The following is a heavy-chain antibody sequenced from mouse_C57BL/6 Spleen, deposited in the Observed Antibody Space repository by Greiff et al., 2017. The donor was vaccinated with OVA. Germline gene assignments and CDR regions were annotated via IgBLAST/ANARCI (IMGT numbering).Heavy chain of an antibody. CDR2: ISSGSSTI. V-gene: IGHV5-17*01. J-gene: IGHJ2*01. Sequence: EVKLVESGGGLVQPGGSLKLSCAASGFTFSDYGMHWVRQAPETGLEWVAYISSGSSTIYSADTVKGRFTIARDNAKNTLFLQMTSVGSENTARYYWARELTGTYFDYWGKGTTLTVSS. CDR1: GFTFSDYG. D-gene: IGHD4-1*01. CDR3: ARELTGTYFDY.